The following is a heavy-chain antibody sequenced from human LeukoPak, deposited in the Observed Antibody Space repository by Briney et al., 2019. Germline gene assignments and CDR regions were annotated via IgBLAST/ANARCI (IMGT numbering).Heavy chain of an antibody. CDR3: ARESSSWYGSGDAFDI. Sequence: KSGGSLRLSCAASGFTFSSYSMNWLRQAPGKGLEWVSSISSSSSYIYYADSVKGRFTISRDNAKNSLYLQMNSLRAEDTAVYYCARESSSWYGSGDAFDIWGQGTMVTVSS. V-gene: IGHV3-21*01. D-gene: IGHD6-13*01. J-gene: IGHJ3*02. CDR1: GFTFSSYS. CDR2: ISSSSSYI.